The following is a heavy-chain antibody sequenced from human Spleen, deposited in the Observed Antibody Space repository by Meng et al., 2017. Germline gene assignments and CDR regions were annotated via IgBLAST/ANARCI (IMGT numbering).Heavy chain of an antibody. V-gene: IGHV4-34*01. CDR2: INHSGST. CDR3: ARGQFDKYFDS. J-gene: IGHJ4*02. D-gene: IGHD3-16*01. CDR1: GGSFSDYY. Sequence: QVQLQQGGAGLLKPSETLSLTCVVSGGSFSDYYWSWIRQPPGKGPEWIGEINHSGSTNYNPSLESRATISVDTSQNNLSLKLSSVTAADSAVYYCARGQFDKYFDSWGQGTLVTVSS.